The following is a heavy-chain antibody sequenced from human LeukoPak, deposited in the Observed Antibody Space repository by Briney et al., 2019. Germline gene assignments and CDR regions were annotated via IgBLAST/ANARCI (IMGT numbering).Heavy chain of an antibody. J-gene: IGHJ5*01. CDR3: ARDNWVDC. CDR1: ALTFSRYS. CDR2: IDTSSTTM. Sequence: GGSLRLSCEGSALTFSRYSMTWVRQAPGKGLEWVSFIDTSSTTMYYTDSVKGRYTISRDNAKNSLYLQMNSLKVEDTAIYYCARDNWVDCWGQGTLVTVSS. V-gene: IGHV3-48*04.